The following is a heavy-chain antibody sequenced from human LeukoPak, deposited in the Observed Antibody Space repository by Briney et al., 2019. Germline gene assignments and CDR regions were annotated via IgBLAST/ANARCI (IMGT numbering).Heavy chain of an antibody. CDR1: GGTFSSYA. CDR2: IIPIFGTA. D-gene: IGHD6-19*01. V-gene: IGHV1-69*13. J-gene: IGHJ5*02. CDR3: ARVQEYGQWLAPNWFDP. Sequence: ASVKVSCKASGGTFSSYAISWVRQAPGQGLEWMGGIIPIFGTANYAQKFQGRVTITADESTSTAYMELSSLRSEDTAVHYCARVQEYGQWLAPNWFDPWGQGTLVTVSS.